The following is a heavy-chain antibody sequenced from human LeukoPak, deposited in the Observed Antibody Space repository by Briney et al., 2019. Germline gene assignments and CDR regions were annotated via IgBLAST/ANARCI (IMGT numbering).Heavy chain of an antibody. CDR3: ARLRRMTTVTLGYYYGMDV. D-gene: IGHD4-11*01. V-gene: IGHV3-11*01. Sequence: GGSLRLSCAASGFTFSDYYMSWIRQAPGKGLEWVSYISSSGSTIYYADSVKGRFTISRDNAKNSLYLQMNSLRAEDTAVYYCARLRRMTTVTLGYYYGMDVRGQGTTVTVSS. CDR1: GFTFSDYY. CDR2: ISSSGSTI. J-gene: IGHJ6*02.